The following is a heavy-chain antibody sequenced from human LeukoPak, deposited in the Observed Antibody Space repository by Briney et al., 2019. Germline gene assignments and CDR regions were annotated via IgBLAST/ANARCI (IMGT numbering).Heavy chain of an antibody. CDR1: GYSFTTYW. CDR2: IYPGDSDT. D-gene: IGHD6-19*01. CDR3: ARPRVAIAVAAPFDY. J-gene: IGHJ4*02. Sequence: GESLKISCKGSGYSFTTYWIGWVRQMPGNGLEWMGIIYPGDSDTRYSPSFQGQVTISADKSISTAYLQWSSLKASDTAMYYCARPRVAIAVAAPFDYWGQGTLVTVSS. V-gene: IGHV5-51*01.